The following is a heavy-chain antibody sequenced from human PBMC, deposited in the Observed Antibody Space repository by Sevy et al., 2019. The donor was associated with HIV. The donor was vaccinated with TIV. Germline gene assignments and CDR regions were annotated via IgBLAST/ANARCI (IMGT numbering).Heavy chain of an antibody. CDR1: GFAFSSYA. Sequence: GGSLRLSCAASGFAFSSYAMHWVRQAPGKGLEWVVVISYDGSNKYYADSVKGRFTISRDNSKNTLYLQMNSLRAEDTAVYYCAREYSGYDIYYWGQGTLVTVSS. CDR2: ISYDGSNK. CDR3: AREYSGYDIYY. D-gene: IGHD5-12*01. V-gene: IGHV3-30-3*01. J-gene: IGHJ4*02.